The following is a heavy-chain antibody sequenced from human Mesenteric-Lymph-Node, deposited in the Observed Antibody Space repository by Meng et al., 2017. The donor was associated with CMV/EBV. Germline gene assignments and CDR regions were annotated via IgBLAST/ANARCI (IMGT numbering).Heavy chain of an antibody. D-gene: IGHD6-19*01. J-gene: IGHJ3*02. CDR2: IIPIFGKA. CDR1: GDTFSNNA. Sequence: SAMVSCKSSGDTFSNNASNWVRQAPGHGLEWMGEIIPIFGKANYAQKSEGRVTITTDESTSTAYMELISLRSEDTAVYYYAKDRENPGIAVAGVNAFDIWGQGTMVTVSS. CDR3: AKDRENPGIAVAGVNAFDI. V-gene: IGHV1-69*05.